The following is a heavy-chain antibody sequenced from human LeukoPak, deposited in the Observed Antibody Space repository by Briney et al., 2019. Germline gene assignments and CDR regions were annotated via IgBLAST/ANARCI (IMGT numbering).Heavy chain of an antibody. CDR3: ARDIYDFWSGYPLDY. J-gene: IGHJ4*02. V-gene: IGHV3-21*01. Sequence: GGSLRLSCAASGFTFSSYSMNWVRQAPGKGLEWVSSISSTSSYIFYADSVKGRFTISRDGAKNSLYLQMNSLRAEDTAVYYCARDIYDFWSGYPLDYWGQGTLVTVSS. CDR2: ISSTSSYI. CDR1: GFTFSSYS. D-gene: IGHD3-3*01.